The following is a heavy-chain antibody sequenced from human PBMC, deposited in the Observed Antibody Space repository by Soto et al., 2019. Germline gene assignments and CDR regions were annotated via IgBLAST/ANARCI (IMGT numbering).Heavy chain of an antibody. Sequence: LSLTCTVSGGSIGSSSYYWGWIRQSPGKGLEWIGNIYYSGNTFYNPSLKSRVTISVDTSKNQFYLHLSSVTAADTAIFYCASIAAPGTTHFDFWGQGTLVTSPQ. CDR1: GGSIGSSSYY. CDR3: ASIAAPGTTHFDF. J-gene: IGHJ4*02. CDR2: IYYSGNT. V-gene: IGHV4-39*01. D-gene: IGHD6-13*01.